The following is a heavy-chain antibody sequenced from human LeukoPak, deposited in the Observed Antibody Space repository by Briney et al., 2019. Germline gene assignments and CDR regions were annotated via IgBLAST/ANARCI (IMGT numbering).Heavy chain of an antibody. CDR3: ARSFYNGGSQSY. Sequence: LGGSLRLSCAASGFTFSNFWMSWVRQAPGKGLQCVANINRDGSEKYYVDSVKGRFTISRDNTKNSPYLQMNSLRAEDTAVYYCARSFYNGGSQSYWGQGTLVTVSS. V-gene: IGHV3-7*01. CDR1: GFTFSNFW. D-gene: IGHD2-8*01. CDR2: INRDGSEK. J-gene: IGHJ4*02.